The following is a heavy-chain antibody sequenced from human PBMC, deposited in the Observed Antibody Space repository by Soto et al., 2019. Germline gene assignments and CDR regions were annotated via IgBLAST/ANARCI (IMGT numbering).Heavy chain of an antibody. V-gene: IGHV4-31*03. D-gene: IGHD3-22*01. CDR1: GGSISSGGYY. Sequence: LSLTCTVSGGSISSGGYYWSWIRQHPGKGLEWIGYIYYTGSAYYNPSLKSRLTISVDTSNNQFSLKLSSVTAEDTAVYYCAREAYYYDSSGYFSKYFDSWGQGTLVTVSS. CDR2: IYYTGSA. CDR3: AREAYYYDSSGYFSKYFDS. J-gene: IGHJ4*02.